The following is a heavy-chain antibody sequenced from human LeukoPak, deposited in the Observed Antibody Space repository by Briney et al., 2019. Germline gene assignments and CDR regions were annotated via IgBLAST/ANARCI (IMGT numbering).Heavy chain of an antibody. V-gene: IGHV4-59*01. CDR1: GGSISSYY. Sequence: SETLSVTCTVSGGSISSYYWSWIRQTPGKGLEWIGYIDYTGSTNNNPSLKSRVTISIHTSKNQFSLKLSSVTAADTAVYYCARVGSWCFYLWGRGTLVTVSS. CDR2: IDYTGST. D-gene: IGHD2-2*03. CDR3: ARVGSWCFYL. J-gene: IGHJ2*01.